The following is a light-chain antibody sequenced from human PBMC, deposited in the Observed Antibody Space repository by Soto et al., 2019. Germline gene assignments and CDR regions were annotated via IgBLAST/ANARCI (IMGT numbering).Light chain of an antibody. V-gene: IGLV2-14*01. J-gene: IGLJ1*01. Sequence: HSALTQPASVSGSPGQSITISCTGTSSDVGGYTYVSWYQRYPGKAPQLIIYEVSNRPSGVSNRFSGSKSGNTASLTISGLQAEDEADYYCSSFSRSTPLDYVFGTGTKVTVL. CDR3: SSFSRSTPLDYV. CDR2: EVS. CDR1: SSDVGGYTY.